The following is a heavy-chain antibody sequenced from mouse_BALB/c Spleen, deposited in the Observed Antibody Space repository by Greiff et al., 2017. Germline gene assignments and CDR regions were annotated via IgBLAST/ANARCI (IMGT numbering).Heavy chain of an antibody. D-gene: IGHD2-1*01. J-gene: IGHJ1*01. Sequence: QVQLKESGPGLVQPSQSLSITCTVSGFSLTSYGVHWVRQSPGKGLEWLGVIWSGGSTDYNAAFISRLSISKDNSKSQVFFKMNSLQANDTAIYYCARNWDGNYWYFDVWGAGTTVTVSS. CDR1: GFSLTSYG. V-gene: IGHV2-2*02. CDR3: ARNWDGNYWYFDV. CDR2: IWSGGST.